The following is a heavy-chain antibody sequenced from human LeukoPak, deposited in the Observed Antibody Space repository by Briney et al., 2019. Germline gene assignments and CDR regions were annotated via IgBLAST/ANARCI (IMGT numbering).Heavy chain of an antibody. Sequence: SETLSLTCTGSGGSSTGYYWSWIREPPRKGLEYVGYIHYSGGTDYNDSLKSRISISLDTSKYQFSLKLSSVTAAETAIYYCARGHCSSADCFPYFDSWGQGTLVTVSS. V-gene: IGHV4-59*01. CDR3: ARGHCSSADCFPYFDS. CDR2: IHYSGGT. CDR1: GGSSTGYY. J-gene: IGHJ4*02. D-gene: IGHD2-2*01.